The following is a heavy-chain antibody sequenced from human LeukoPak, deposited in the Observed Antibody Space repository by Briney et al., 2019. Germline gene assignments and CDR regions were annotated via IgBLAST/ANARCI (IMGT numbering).Heavy chain of an antibody. V-gene: IGHV4-59*01. CDR3: ARVRFWYWLGGMNWFDP. CDR1: GGSISSYY. J-gene: IGHJ5*02. D-gene: IGHD3-16*01. Sequence: SETLSLTCTVSGGSISSYYWSWIRQPPGKGLEWIGYIYYSGSTNYNPSLKSRVTISVDTSKNQFSLKLSSVTAADTAVYYCARVRFWYWLGGMNWFDPWGQGTLVTVSS. CDR2: IYYSGST.